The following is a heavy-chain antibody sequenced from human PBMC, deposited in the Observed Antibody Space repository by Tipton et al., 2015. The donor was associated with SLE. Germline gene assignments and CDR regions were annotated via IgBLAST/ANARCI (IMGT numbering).Heavy chain of an antibody. CDR1: AGSVSSGSYY. V-gene: IGHV4-61*01. CDR3: ARGGAWGCSSTTCSLDR. J-gene: IGHJ4*02. D-gene: IGHD2-2*01. CDR2: IHYSGTT. Sequence: TLSLTCTVSAGSVSSGSYYWSWIRQPPGKELEWIGYIHYSGTTNYNPPLKSRVSISVDTSKNQFSLRLSSVTAADTAVYFCARGGAWGCSSTTCSLDRWGQGTLVTVSS.